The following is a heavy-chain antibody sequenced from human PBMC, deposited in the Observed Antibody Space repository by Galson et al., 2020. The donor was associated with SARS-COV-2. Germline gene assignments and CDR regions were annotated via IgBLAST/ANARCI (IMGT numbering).Heavy chain of an antibody. CDR3: AIRFGGLGYMDV. Sequence: GGSLRLSCAVSGFTFSTAWMIWVRQAPGKGQEWVGRIKKRSDGETTDYGAPVKGRFIISRDDSKDTLYLHMNSLRTEDTAVYYCAIRFGGLGYMDVWGKGTTVTVSS. J-gene: IGHJ6*04. D-gene: IGHD3-10*01. CDR1: GFTFSTAW. V-gene: IGHV3-15*01. CDR2: IKKRSDGETT.